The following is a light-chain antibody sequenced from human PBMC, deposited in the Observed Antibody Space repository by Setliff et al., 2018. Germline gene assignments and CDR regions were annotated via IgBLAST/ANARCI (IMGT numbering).Light chain of an antibody. CDR1: SSDVGGYNY. J-gene: IGLJ1*01. CDR2: EVS. V-gene: IGLV2-8*01. CDR3: SSYAGSLYV. Sequence: QSVLTQPPSASGSPGQSVTISCTGTSSDVGGYNYVSWYQQHPGKAPKLMIYEVSKRPSGVPDRFSGSKSGNTASLTVPGLQAEDEADYYCSSYAGSLYVFGTGTKGTVL.